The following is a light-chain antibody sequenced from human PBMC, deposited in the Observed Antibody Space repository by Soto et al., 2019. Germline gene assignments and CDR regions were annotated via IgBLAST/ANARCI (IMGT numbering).Light chain of an antibody. CDR1: SSNIGAGYD. CDR3: QSYDGSRSGV. J-gene: IGLJ2*01. Sequence: QSVLTQPPSVSGAPGQRVTISCTGSSSNIGAGYDVHWYQQLPGTAPKLLIYGNNNRPSGVPDRSSCSKSGTSASLAITGLQAEDEAAYYCQSYDGSRSGVFGGGTKLTVL. V-gene: IGLV1-40*01. CDR2: GNN.